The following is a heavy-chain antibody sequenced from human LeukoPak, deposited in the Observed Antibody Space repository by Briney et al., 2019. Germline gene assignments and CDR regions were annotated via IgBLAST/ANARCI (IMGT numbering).Heavy chain of an antibody. CDR1: GGSFSGYY. CDR2: INHSGST. CDR3: ARIESYSSSWYNHPFFDY. D-gene: IGHD6-13*01. J-gene: IGHJ4*02. Sequence: PSETLSLTCAVYGGSFSGYYWSWIRQPPGKGLGWIGEINHSGSTNYNPSLKSRVTISVDKSKNQFSLKLSSVTAADTAVYYCARIESYSSSWYNHPFFDYWGQGTLVTVSS. V-gene: IGHV4-34*01.